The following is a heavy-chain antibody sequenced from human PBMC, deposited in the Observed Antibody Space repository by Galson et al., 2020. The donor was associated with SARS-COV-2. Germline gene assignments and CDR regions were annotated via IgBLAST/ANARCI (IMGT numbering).Heavy chain of an antibody. V-gene: IGHV3-48*01. CDR3: ARGYASGSYYG. D-gene: IGHD3-10*01. Sequence: GESLKISCAASGFTFSSYSMSWVRQTPGKGLEWVSDISSSSSTIYYADSVKGRFTISRDKAKNSLYLQMNSLRAEDTAVYYCARGYASGSYYGWGQGTLVTVSS. J-gene: IGHJ4*02. CDR1: GFTFSSYS. CDR2: ISSSSSTI.